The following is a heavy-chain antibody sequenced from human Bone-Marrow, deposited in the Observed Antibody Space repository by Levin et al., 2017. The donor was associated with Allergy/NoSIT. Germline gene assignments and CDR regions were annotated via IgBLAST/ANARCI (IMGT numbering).Heavy chain of an antibody. CDR3: ARDCPCGDGSCYSLDT. J-gene: IGHJ3*02. CDR1: GGSISNYY. D-gene: IGHD2-15*01. CDR2: MYYTGST. V-gene: IGHV4-59*01. Sequence: SETLSLICTVSGGSISNYYWSWIRQTPGKGLEWIGYMYYTGSTRYNPSLKSRVTISVDTSKNQLSLKLSSVTAAATAVYYCARDCPCGDGSCYSLDTWGQGTLVAVSS.